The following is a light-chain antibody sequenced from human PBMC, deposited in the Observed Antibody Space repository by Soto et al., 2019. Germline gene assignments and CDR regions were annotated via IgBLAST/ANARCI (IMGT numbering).Light chain of an antibody. CDR2: EVS. Sequence: QSALTQPASVSGSPGQSITISCTGTSSDVGGYHYVSWYQQYPGKAPKVTIYEVSKRPSGISNRFSGSKSGNTASLTISGLQADDEADYFCSSYRSIGSLVFGTGTKVTVL. CDR3: SSYRSIGSLV. V-gene: IGLV2-14*01. J-gene: IGLJ1*01. CDR1: SSDVGGYHY.